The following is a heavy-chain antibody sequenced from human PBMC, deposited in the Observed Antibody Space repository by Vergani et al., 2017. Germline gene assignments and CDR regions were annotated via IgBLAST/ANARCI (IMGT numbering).Heavy chain of an antibody. V-gene: IGHV3-48*01. D-gene: IGHD3-22*01. CDR1: GFIFSRYG. Sequence: EVQLVESGGGLVQPGRSLRLSCAGSGFIFSRYGMNWVRQAPGKGLEWVSYISGSSRTIYNADSVKGRFTISRDNAKNSLYLQMNSLRAEDTAVYYCARDDVDKGGYWGRGTLVTVSS. CDR3: ARDDVDKGGY. J-gene: IGHJ4*02. CDR2: ISGSSRTI.